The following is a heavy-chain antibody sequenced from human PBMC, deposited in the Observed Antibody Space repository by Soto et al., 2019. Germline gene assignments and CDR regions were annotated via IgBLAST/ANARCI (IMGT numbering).Heavy chain of an antibody. CDR3: SKGHSGAFSTSSYHDF. J-gene: IGHJ4*02. Sequence: GGSLRLSCATSGFPFNNYAMSWVRQAPGKPLEWVSTITVSAGSTYYADSVKGRFSISRDNSKNTLYLQMKSLRAEDAAVYYCSKGHSGAFSTSSYHDFWGLGPLVTVSS. CDR1: GFPFNNYA. V-gene: IGHV3-23*01. CDR2: ITVSAGST. D-gene: IGHD2-15*01.